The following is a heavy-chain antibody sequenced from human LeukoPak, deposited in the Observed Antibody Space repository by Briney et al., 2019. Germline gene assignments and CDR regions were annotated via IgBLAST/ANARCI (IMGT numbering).Heavy chain of an antibody. CDR2: IYYSGST. V-gene: IGHV4-59*01. CDR3: ARDVAAAGAFDY. Sequence: ASETLSLTCTVSGGSIGSYYWSWIRQPPGKGLEWIGYIYYSGSTNYNPSLKSRVTISVDTSKNQFSLKLSSVTAADTAVYYCARDVAAAGAFDYWGQGTLVTVSS. D-gene: IGHD6-13*01. J-gene: IGHJ4*02. CDR1: GGSIGSYY.